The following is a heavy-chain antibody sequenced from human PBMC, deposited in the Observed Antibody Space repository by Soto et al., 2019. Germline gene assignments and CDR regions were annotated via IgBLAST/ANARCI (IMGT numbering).Heavy chain of an antibody. CDR3: TRLNYYDTSGYPYFFDY. CDR1: GESMREYY. J-gene: IGHJ4*02. V-gene: IGHV4-59*12. D-gene: IGHD3-22*01. CDR2: VHYVGTT. Sequence: QVQLQESGPGLVKPSETLSLTCSVYGESMREYYWSWIRQYPGKGLEWIGYVHYVGTTKYNPSQKSRVTISVDASKKQFSLNLRSVTAADTAVYYCTRLNYYDTSGYPYFFDYWGQGVPVAVSS.